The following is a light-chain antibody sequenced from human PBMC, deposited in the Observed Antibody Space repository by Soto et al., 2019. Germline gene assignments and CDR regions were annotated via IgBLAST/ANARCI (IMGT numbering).Light chain of an antibody. J-gene: IGKJ5*01. V-gene: IGKV3-20*01. Sequence: EIVLTQSPGTLSLSPGEGATLSCKASQTTSSTYLAWHQQKPGQAPRLLIYGATSRATAVPDMFSGSGSGTDFTLTISRLEPEDFAVDYCQHFGRTFGQGTRLEIK. CDR2: GAT. CDR3: QHFGRT. CDR1: QTTSSTY.